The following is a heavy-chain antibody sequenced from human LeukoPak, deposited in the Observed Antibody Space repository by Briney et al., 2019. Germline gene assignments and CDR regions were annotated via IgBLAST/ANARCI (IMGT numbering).Heavy chain of an antibody. D-gene: IGHD4-11*01. CDR2: ISSSSSYI. V-gene: IGHV3-21*01. J-gene: IGHJ4*02. CDR1: GFTFSRHS. Sequence: NPGGSLRLSCAASGFTFSRHSMNWVRQAPGKGLEWVSSISSSSSYIYYADSVKGRVTISRDNTRNSMYLQMNSLRAEDTAVYNCARGDSNYGGGLDYWGQGTLVTVSS. CDR3: ARGDSNYGGGLDY.